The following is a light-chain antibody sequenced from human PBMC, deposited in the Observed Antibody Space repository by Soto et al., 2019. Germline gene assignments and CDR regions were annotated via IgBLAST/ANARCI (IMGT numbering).Light chain of an antibody. V-gene: IGLV2-23*01. Sequence: QSVLTQPASVSGSPGQSITISCTGTSSDVWTYNLVSWYQQHPGKAPKLMIYEGSKRPSGVSSRFSGSTSANTASLTISGLQAEDEADFYCCSYAGDVVFGGGTKVTVL. CDR2: EGS. CDR1: SSDVWTYNL. J-gene: IGLJ2*01. CDR3: CSYAGDVV.